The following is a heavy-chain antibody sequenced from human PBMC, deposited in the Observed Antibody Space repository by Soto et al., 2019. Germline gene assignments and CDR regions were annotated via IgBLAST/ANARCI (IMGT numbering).Heavy chain of an antibody. V-gene: IGHV3-49*04. CDR1: GFTFGDYA. Sequence: LRLSCTASGFTFGDYAMSWVRQAPGKGLEWVGFIRSKAYGGTTEYAASVKGRFTISRDDSKSIAYLQMNSLKTEDTAVYYCTSLSTYYDFWSAPNGMDVWGQGTTVTVSS. D-gene: IGHD3-3*01. CDR3: TSLSTYYDFWSAPNGMDV. CDR2: IRSKAYGGTT. J-gene: IGHJ6*02.